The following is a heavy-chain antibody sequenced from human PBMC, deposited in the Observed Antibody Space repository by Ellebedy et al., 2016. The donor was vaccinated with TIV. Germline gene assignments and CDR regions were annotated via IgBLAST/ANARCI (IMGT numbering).Heavy chain of an antibody. Sequence: ASVKVSCXASGYTFTGYYMHWVRQAPGQGLEWMGWINPNSGDTKYAQKFQGRVTMTKDTSFSTAYMELSGLRYDDTAVYYCARLLPTYSTYGMDVWGRGTTVTVSS. J-gene: IGHJ6*02. CDR1: GYTFTGYY. CDR2: INPNSGDT. D-gene: IGHD3-22*01. V-gene: IGHV1-2*02. CDR3: ARLLPTYSTYGMDV.